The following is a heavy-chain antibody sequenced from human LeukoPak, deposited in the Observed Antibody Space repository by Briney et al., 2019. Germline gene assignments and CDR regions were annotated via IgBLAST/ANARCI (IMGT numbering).Heavy chain of an antibody. CDR3: ARVKYRTGEYYFDY. CDR2: IYHSGST. Sequence: SQTLSLTCTVSGGSISSGGYYWSWIRQPPGKGLEWIGYIYHSGSTYYNPSLKSRVTISVDRSKNQFSLKLSSVTAADTAVYYCARVKYRTGEYYFDYWGQGTLVTVSS. CDR1: GGSISSGGYY. J-gene: IGHJ4*02. D-gene: IGHD1-1*01. V-gene: IGHV4-30-2*01.